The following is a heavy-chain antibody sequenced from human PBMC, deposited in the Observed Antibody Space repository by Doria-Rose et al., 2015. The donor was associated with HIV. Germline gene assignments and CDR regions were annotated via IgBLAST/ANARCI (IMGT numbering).Heavy chain of an antibody. CDR3: ARIKSSRWYHKYYFDF. J-gene: IGHJ4*02. CDR2: IFSDDDR. CDR1: GVSLSSPGMG. Sequence: QVQLVQSGPVLVKPAETLTLTCTVSGVSLSSPGMGVSWIRQPPGKALEWLANIFSDDDRAYKTSLKSRLTISRGTSKRQVVLTMTDMDPVDTATYYCARIKSSRWYHKYYFDFWGQGTLVIVSA. V-gene: IGHV2-26*01. D-gene: IGHD6-13*01.